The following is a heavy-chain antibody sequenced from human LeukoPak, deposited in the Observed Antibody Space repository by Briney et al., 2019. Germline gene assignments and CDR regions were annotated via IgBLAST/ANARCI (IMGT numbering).Heavy chain of an antibody. CDR1: GGSISSYY. D-gene: IGHD4-17*01. Sequence: SETLSLTCTVSGGSISSYYWSWIRQPAGKGLEWLGRIYSSGSANYNPSLKSRVTMSVDTSKNQFSLKLRPVTAADTAVYYCARGTDGDYVDYRGQGTLVTVSS. J-gene: IGHJ4*02. V-gene: IGHV4-4*07. CDR2: IYSSGSA. CDR3: ARGTDGDYVDY.